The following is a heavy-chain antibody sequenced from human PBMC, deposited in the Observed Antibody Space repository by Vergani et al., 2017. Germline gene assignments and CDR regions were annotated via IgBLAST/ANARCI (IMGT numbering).Heavy chain of an antibody. D-gene: IGHD2-15*01. CDR1: GFTFSSYA. CDR3: AKDDIVVVVAATIGFDY. V-gene: IGHV3-23*01. CDR2: ISGSGGST. J-gene: IGHJ4*02. Sequence: EVQLLESGGGLVQPGGSLRLSCAASGFTFSSYAMSWVRQAPGKGLEWVSAISGSGGSTYYADSVKGRFTISRDNSKNRLYLQMNSLRAEDTAVYYCAKDDIVVVVAATIGFDYWGQGTLVTVSS.